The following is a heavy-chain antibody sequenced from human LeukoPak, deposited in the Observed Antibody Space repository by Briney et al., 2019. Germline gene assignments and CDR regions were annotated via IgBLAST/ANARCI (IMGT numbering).Heavy chain of an antibody. CDR2: IYYSGST. D-gene: IGHD3-22*01. Sequence: SETLSLTCTVSGGSISSGGYYWSWIRQHPGKGLEWLGYIYYSGSTYYNPSLKSRVTISVDTSKNQFSLKLSSVTAADTAVYYCARVDYYDSSGYYGLFDYWGQGTLVTVSS. CDR1: GGSISSGGYY. J-gene: IGHJ4*02. V-gene: IGHV4-31*03. CDR3: ARVDYYDSSGYYGLFDY.